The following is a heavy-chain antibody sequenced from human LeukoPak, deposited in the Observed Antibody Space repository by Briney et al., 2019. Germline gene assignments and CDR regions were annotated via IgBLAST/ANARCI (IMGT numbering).Heavy chain of an antibody. Sequence: PGGSLRLSCAASGFTFSSYGMHWVRQAPGKGLEWVAFIRYDGSNKYYADSVKGRFTISRDNSKNTLYLQMNSLRAEDTAVYYCATDRFGSTGNAGFDPWGQGTLVTVSS. V-gene: IGHV3-30*02. CDR3: ATDRFGSTGNAGFDP. CDR2: IRYDGSNK. D-gene: IGHD1-14*01. CDR1: GFTFSSYG. J-gene: IGHJ5*02.